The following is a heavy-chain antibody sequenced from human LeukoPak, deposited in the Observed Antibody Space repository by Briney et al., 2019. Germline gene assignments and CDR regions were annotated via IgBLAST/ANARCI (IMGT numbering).Heavy chain of an antibody. CDR2: INYSGTT. Sequence: SETLSLTCRVYGGPFSGYYWSWVRQSPGKGLEWIGEINYSGTTGYNPSLTSRVTISVDTSKSQFSLTLNSVTAADTAIYYCARSKSGYSYGPPAYWGQGTLVTASS. CDR1: GGPFSGYY. CDR3: ARSKSGYSYGPPAY. V-gene: IGHV4-34*01. J-gene: IGHJ4*02. D-gene: IGHD5-18*01.